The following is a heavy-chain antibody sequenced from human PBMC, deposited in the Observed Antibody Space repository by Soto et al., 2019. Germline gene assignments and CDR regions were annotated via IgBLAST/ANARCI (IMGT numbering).Heavy chain of an antibody. Sequence: EVQLLESGGGFVQPGESLRLSCAASGFTFSLSAMSWVRQAPGRGLAWVSSLSGGGSTTDYADSVKGRFTISRDNSKNTEHMQMTRLRAEDTAVYYCAKGPEYDISTGCDYWGQGALVTVSS. CDR2: LSGGGSTT. J-gene: IGHJ4*02. CDR3: AKGPEYDISTGCDY. D-gene: IGHD3-9*01. V-gene: IGHV3-23*01. CDR1: GFTFSLSA.